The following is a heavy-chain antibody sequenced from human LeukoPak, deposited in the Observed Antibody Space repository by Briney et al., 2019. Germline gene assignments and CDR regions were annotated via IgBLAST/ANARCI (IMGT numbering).Heavy chain of an antibody. CDR3: ARVRYLAGSGCFDY. Sequence: GGSLRLSCAASGFTVSSNYMSWVRQAPGKGLEWVSVIYSGGSTYNADSVKGRFTISRHNSKNTLYLQMNSLRAEDTAVYYCARVRYLAGSGCFDYWGQGTLVTVSS. V-gene: IGHV3-53*04. D-gene: IGHD1-14*01. CDR2: IYSGGST. J-gene: IGHJ4*02. CDR1: GFTVSSNY.